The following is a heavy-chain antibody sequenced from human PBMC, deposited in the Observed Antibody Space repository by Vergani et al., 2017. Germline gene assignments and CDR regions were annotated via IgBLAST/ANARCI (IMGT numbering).Heavy chain of an antibody. V-gene: IGHV1-2*02. CDR2: INPNSGGT. J-gene: IGHJ6*02. CDR1: GYTFTGYY. CDR3: ARDKGYSYGYGWGMDV. Sequence: QVQLVQSGAEVKKPGASVKVSCKASGYTFTGYYMHWVRQAPGQGLEWMGWINPNSGGTNYAQKFQGRVTMTRDTSLSTAYMELSRLSSDDTAVYYCARDKGYSYGYGWGMDVWGQGTTVTVSS. D-gene: IGHD5-18*01.